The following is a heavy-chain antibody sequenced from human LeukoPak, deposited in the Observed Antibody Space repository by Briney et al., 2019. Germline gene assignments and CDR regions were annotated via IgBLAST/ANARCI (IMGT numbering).Heavy chain of an antibody. Sequence: SETLSLTCTVSGGSISSGSYYWSWIRQPAGKGLEWIGRIYTSGSTNYNPSLKSRVTISVDTSKNQFSLKLSSVTAADTAVYYCARQEYSYGHDYWGQGTLVTVSS. CDR2: IYTSGST. J-gene: IGHJ4*02. CDR3: ARQEYSYGHDY. V-gene: IGHV4-61*02. CDR1: GGSISSGSYY. D-gene: IGHD5-18*01.